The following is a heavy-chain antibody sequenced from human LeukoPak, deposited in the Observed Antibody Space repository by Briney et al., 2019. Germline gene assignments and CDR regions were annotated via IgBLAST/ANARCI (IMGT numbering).Heavy chain of an antibody. J-gene: IGHJ4*02. Sequence: ASVKVSCKASGYTFTCYYMHWVRQAPGQGLEWMGWINPNSGGTNYAQKFQGRVTMTRDTSISTAYMELSRLRSDDTAVYYCARVGTMVRGVPTIDYWGQGTLVTVSS. D-gene: IGHD3-10*01. V-gene: IGHV1-2*02. CDR2: INPNSGGT. CDR3: ARVGTMVRGVPTIDY. CDR1: GYTFTCYY.